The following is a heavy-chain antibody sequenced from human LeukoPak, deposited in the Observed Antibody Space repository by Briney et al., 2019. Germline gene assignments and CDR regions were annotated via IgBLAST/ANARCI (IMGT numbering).Heavy chain of an antibody. D-gene: IGHD4-17*01. CDR3: ARQVGDYVGKGYFDF. Sequence: GESLKISCEGSGFSFTSYWIGWVRQMPGKGLEWMGIIHPGDSDTTYSPSFQGQITISADKSISTAYLQWSSLKASDTAMYYCARQVGDYVGKGYFDFWGQGTLVTVSS. J-gene: IGHJ4*02. CDR2: IHPGDSDT. CDR1: GFSFTSYW. V-gene: IGHV5-51*01.